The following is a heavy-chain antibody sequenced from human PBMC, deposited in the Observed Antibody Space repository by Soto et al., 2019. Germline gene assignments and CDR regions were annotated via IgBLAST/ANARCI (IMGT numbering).Heavy chain of an antibody. CDR1: GGSISSGGYY. J-gene: IGHJ4*02. CDR2: IYYSGST. Sequence: QVQLQESGPGLVKPSQTLSLTCTVSGGSISSGGYYWSWIRQHPGKGLEWIGYIYYSGSTYYNPSLXXRXTXXVEPSKNQFSLKLSSVTAADTAVYYCARDRGYFDYWGQGTLVTVSS. D-gene: IGHD3-10*01. CDR3: ARDRGYFDY. V-gene: IGHV4-31*03.